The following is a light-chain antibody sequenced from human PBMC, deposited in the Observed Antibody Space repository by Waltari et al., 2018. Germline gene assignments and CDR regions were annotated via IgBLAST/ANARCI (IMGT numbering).Light chain of an antibody. CDR3: QQYNRWPPIT. CDR2: GAV. CDR1: QGISDN. V-gene: IGKV3-15*01. J-gene: IGKJ5*01. Sequence: EIVMTQSPATLSVSPGERATLSCRASQGISDNLAWYQQKPGQAPRLLIYGAVTSATGIPARFAGSESGTEFTLTISSLQSEDSAVYYCQQYNRWPPITFGQGTRLEIK.